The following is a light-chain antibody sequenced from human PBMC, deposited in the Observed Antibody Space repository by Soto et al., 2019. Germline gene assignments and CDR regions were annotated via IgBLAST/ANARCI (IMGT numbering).Light chain of an antibody. J-gene: IGLJ2*01. CDR1: SSDVGSYNL. CDR2: EGS. CDR3: CSYAGSSIHVV. Sequence: QSALTQPASVSGSPGQSITISCTGTSSDVGSYNLVSWYQQHPGKAPKVMVYEGSKRPSGVSDRFSGSKSGNTASLTISGLQAEDEADYYCCSYAGSSIHVVFGGGTKLTVL. V-gene: IGLV2-23*01.